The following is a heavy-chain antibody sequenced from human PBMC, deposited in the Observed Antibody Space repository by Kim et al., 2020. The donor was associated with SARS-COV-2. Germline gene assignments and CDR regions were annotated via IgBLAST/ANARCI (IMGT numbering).Heavy chain of an antibody. Sequence: SVKSRFTIYRDNSKNTLYLQMSSLRAEDTAVYYCVKCITMVRGVRYYFDYWGQGTLVTVSS. CDR3: VKCITMVRGVRYYFDY. V-gene: IGHV3-64D*09. D-gene: IGHD3-10*01. J-gene: IGHJ4*02.